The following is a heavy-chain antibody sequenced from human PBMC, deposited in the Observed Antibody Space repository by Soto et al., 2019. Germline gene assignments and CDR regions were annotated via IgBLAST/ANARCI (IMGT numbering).Heavy chain of an antibody. CDR3: ARTSRFDY. CDR1: GGSFSGYY. CDR2: INHSGST. D-gene: IGHD6-6*01. V-gene: IGHV4-34*01. Sequence: PSETLSLTCAVYGGSFSGYYLSWIRQPPGKGLEWIGQINHSGSTNYNPSLKSRVTISVDTSKNQFSLKLSSVTAADTAVYYCARTSRFDYWGQGTLVTVSS. J-gene: IGHJ4*02.